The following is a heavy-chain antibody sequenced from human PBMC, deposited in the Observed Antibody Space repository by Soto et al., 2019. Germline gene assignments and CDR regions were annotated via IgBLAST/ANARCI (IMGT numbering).Heavy chain of an antibody. CDR3: ARDQYCSGGSCYPYYYFDY. CDR1: GYTFTSYG. CDR2: ISAYNGNT. Sequence: QVQLVQSGAEVKKPGASVKVSCKASGYTFTSYGISWVRQAPGQGLEWMGWISAYNGNTNYAQKLQGRVTMTTDTSTSTAYIELRSLRSDDTAVYYCARDQYCSGGSCYPYYYFDYWGQGTLVTVSS. D-gene: IGHD2-15*01. V-gene: IGHV1-18*01. J-gene: IGHJ4*02.